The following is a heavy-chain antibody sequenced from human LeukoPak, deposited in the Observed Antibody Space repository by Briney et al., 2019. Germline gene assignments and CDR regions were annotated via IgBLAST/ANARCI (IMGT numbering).Heavy chain of an antibody. CDR3: AKVVAARVQEIYFDY. D-gene: IGHD6-6*01. V-gene: IGHV3-23*01. CDR2: ISGSGGST. CDR1: GFTFSSYA. Sequence: PGGSLRLSRAASGFTFSSYAMSWVRQAPGKGLEWVSAISGSGGSTYYADSVKGRFTISRDNSKNTLYLQMNSLRAEDTAVYYCAKVVAARVQEIYFDYWGQGTLVTVSS. J-gene: IGHJ4*02.